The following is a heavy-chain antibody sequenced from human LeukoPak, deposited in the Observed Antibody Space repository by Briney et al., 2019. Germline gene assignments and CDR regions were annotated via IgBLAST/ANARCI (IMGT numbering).Heavy chain of an antibody. V-gene: IGHV4-59*01. CDR1: GGSISGDY. J-gene: IGHJ4*02. D-gene: IGHD6-13*01. Sequence: PSETLSLTCTVSGGSISGDYWSWIRQSPGKGLEWIAYIHSSGSTSYNPSLKSRITISVDTSKNEFSLKLTSVNAADTAVYYCARDRPGVSSLDYWGQGILVTVSS. CDR3: ARDRPGVSSLDY. CDR2: IHSSGST.